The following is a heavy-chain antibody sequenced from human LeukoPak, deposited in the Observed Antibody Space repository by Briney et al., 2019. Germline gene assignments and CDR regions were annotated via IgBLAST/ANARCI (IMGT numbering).Heavy chain of an antibody. CDR3: ARDRAGWLQSFDY. D-gene: IGHD5-24*01. CDR1: GYTFTTYG. J-gene: IGHJ4*02. V-gene: IGHV1-18*01. Sequence: ASVKVSCKASGYTFTTYGISWVRQAPGQGLEWMGWTSASNGNTNYAQKLQGRVTMTTDTSTSTAYMELRSLRSDDTAVYYCARDRAGWLQSFDYWGQGTLVTVSS. CDR2: TSASNGNT.